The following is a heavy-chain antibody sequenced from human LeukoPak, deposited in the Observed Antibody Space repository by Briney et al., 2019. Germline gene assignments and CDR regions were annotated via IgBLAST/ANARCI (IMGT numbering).Heavy chain of an antibody. D-gene: IGHD3-10*01. V-gene: IGHV4-4*07. J-gene: IGHJ6*03. Sequence: PSETLSLTCTVSGGSISSYYWSWIRQPAGKGLEWIGRIYTSGSTNYNPSLKSRVTMSVDTSKNQFSLKLSSVTAADTAVYYCARDAYYYGSGSYDPNYYYMDVWGKGTTVTVSS. CDR1: GGSISSYY. CDR3: ARDAYYYGSGSYDPNYYYMDV. CDR2: IYTSGST.